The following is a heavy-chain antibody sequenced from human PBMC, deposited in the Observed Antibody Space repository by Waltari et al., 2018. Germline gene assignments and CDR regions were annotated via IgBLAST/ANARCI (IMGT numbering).Heavy chain of an antibody. CDR3: ARDQFGLAAVRALLS. CDR1: GCILSSSA. CDR2: ISYNGGTT. D-gene: IGHD6-13*01. V-gene: IGHV3-23*01. J-gene: IGHJ4*02. Sequence: EVQQLESGGDLVQPGGSLRLSCTVSGCILSSSAMPWVRQAPGKGLEWVSGISYNGGTTYYADSVKARFTISRDNSRNTLFLQMNSLRAEDTAVYYCARDQFGLAAVRALLSWGRGTLVTVSS.